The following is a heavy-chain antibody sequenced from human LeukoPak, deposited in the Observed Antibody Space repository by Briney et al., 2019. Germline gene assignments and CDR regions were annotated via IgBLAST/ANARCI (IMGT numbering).Heavy chain of an antibody. CDR1: GHIYSTYA. J-gene: IGHJ4*02. CDR3: ARVRWSSAFDY. D-gene: IGHD1-26*01. Sequence: GAPLRLSCAPSGHIYSTYAMHWLRHSPGKTLKYVAAITSNGGSTYYASSVKGRFTISRDNSKNTLYLQMGSLRAEDMAVYYCARVRWSSAFDYWGQGTLVTVSS. V-gene: IGHV3-64*01. CDR2: ITSNGGST.